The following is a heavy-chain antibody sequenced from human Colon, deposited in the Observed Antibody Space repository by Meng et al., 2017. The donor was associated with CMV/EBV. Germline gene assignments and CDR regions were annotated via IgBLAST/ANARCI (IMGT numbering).Heavy chain of an antibody. CDR3: AREGQDLNWPDT. V-gene: IGHV4-59*01. CDR1: GGSINTYY. J-gene: IGHJ5*02. CDR2: IYYTGST. Sequence: SETLSLTCTVSGGSINTYYWSWIRQPPGKGLEWIGYIYYTGSTKYNPSLKSRVTISIDTSKNQSSLKVSSVTAADTAVYYCAREGQDLNWPDTWGQGTLVTVSS.